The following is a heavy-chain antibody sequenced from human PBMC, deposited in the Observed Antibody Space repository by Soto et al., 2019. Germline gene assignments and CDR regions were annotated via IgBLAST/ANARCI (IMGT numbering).Heavy chain of an antibody. V-gene: IGHV3-33*01. Sequence: QVQLVESGGGVVQPGRSLRLSCAASGFTFSSYGMHWVRQAPGKGLEWVAVIWYDGSNKYYADSVKGRFTISRDNSKNTLYLQMNSLRAEDTAVYYCARDQNYCSSTSCEAQYYYYGMDVWGQGTTVTVSS. D-gene: IGHD2-2*01. CDR3: ARDQNYCSSTSCEAQYYYYGMDV. CDR1: GFTFSSYG. CDR2: IWYDGSNK. J-gene: IGHJ6*02.